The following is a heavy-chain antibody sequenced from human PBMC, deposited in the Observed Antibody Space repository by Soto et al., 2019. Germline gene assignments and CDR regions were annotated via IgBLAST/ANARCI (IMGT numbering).Heavy chain of an antibody. Sequence: ASVKVSCKSSGYTFTSYGISGVGQAPGKGLEWMGWISAYNGNTNYAQKLQGRVTMTTDTSTSTAYMELRSLRSDDTAVYYCARDDWNYVRRWFDPWGQGTLVTVSS. CDR3: ARDDWNYVRRWFDP. CDR2: ISAYNGNT. CDR1: GYTFTSYG. V-gene: IGHV1-18*01. J-gene: IGHJ5*02. D-gene: IGHD1-7*01.